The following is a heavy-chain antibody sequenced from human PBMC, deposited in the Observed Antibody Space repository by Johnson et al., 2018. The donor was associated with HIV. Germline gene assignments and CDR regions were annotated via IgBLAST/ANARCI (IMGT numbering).Heavy chain of an antibody. Sequence: QVQLVESGGGVVQPGRSLRLSCVASGFTFSNYGMHWVRQAPGKGLEWVAVISYAGSNKSYADSVRGRFTISRDNSRNTLNLQMDSLREDDTAVYYCAKDLDRELRALWAFHTWGQGTVVTVSS. J-gene: IGHJ3*02. CDR3: AKDLDRELRALWAFHT. CDR1: GFTFSNYG. V-gene: IGHV3-30*18. D-gene: IGHD3-16*01. CDR2: ISYAGSNK.